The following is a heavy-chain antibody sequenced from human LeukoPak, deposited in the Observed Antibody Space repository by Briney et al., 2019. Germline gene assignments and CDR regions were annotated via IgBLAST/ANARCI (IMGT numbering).Heavy chain of an antibody. D-gene: IGHD5-24*01. J-gene: IGHJ4*02. CDR2: IYYSWST. CDR1: VGSISSYY. CDR3: ARERGDGYTYFDY. Sequence: SETLSLTCTVSVGSISSYYWSWIRQPPGKGLEWIVYIYYSWSTNYNPSLTSRVTISVETSKNQFSLKLSSATAADTAVYYCARERGDGYTYFDYWGQGTLVTVSS. V-gene: IGHV4-59*01.